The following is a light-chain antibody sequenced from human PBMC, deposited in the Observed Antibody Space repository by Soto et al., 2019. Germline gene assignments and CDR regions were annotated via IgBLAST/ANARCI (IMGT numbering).Light chain of an antibody. V-gene: IGKV3-20*01. CDR2: GAS. J-gene: IGKJ1*01. Sequence: EIVMTQSPVTLSMSPGEIATISCRASQSVSSSYLACYQQKPGQAPRLLIYGASSRATGIPARFSGSGSGTDFTLTISRLEPEDFAVYYCQQYTTFGQGTKVDI. CDR1: QSVSSSY. CDR3: QQYTT.